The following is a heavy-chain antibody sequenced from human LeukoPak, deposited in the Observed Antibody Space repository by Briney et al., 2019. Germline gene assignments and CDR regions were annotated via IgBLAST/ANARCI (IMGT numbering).Heavy chain of an antibody. Sequence: SETLSLTCAVYGGSFSGYYWSWIRQPPGKGLEWIGEINHSGSTNYNPSLKSRVTISVDTSKNQFSLKLSSVTAADTAVYYCARSTQKFIAATDYWGQGTLVTVSS. V-gene: IGHV4-34*01. CDR2: INHSGST. CDR1: GGSFSGYY. J-gene: IGHJ4*02. CDR3: ARSTQKFIAATDY. D-gene: IGHD6-13*01.